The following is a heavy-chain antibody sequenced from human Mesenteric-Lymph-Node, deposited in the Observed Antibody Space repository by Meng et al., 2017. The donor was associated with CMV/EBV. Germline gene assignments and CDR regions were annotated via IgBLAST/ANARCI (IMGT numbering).Heavy chain of an antibody. J-gene: IGHJ6*02. Sequence: GESLKISCAASGFTFSSYGMHWVRQAPGKGLEWVAVIWYDGSNKYYADSVKGRFTISRDNSKNTLYLQMNSLRAEDTAVYYRAKGGYSNRNYYYYYGMDVWGQGTTVTVSS. CDR2: IWYDGSNK. D-gene: IGHD4-11*01. CDR3: AKGGYSNRNYYYYYGMDV. CDR1: GFTFSSYG. V-gene: IGHV3-33*06.